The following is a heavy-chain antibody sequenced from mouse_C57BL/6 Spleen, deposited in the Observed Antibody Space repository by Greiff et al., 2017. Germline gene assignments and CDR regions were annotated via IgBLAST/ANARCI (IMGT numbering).Heavy chain of an antibody. Sequence: QVTLKVSGPGILQPSQTLSLTCSFSGFSLSTFGMGVGWIRQPSGKGLEWLAHIWWDDDKYYNPALKSRLTISKDTSKNQVFLKSANVDTADTATYYCARIGYYGSSYEAWVAYWGQGTLVTVSA. CDR1: GFSLSTFGMG. V-gene: IGHV8-8*01. D-gene: IGHD1-1*01. CDR3: ARIGYYGSSYEAWVAY. J-gene: IGHJ3*01. CDR2: IWWDDDK.